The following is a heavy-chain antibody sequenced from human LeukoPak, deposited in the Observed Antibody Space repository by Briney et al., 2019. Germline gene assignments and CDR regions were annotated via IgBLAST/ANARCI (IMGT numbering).Heavy chain of an antibody. J-gene: IGHJ4*02. V-gene: IGHV3-48*02. Sequence: PGGSLRLSCAASGFIFTNYHMNWVRQAPGKGLEWLSYVSASGSIMYYADSVKGRFTISRDNAKNSVYLQMNSLRDEDTAIYYCTPFTCWGQGTLVSVSS. CDR1: GFIFTNYH. CDR3: TPFTC. D-gene: IGHD2-15*01. CDR2: VSASGSIM.